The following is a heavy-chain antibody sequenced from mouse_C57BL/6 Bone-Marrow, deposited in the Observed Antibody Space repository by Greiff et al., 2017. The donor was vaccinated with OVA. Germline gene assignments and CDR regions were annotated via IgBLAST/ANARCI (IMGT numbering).Heavy chain of an antibody. Sequence: QVQLQQPGTELVKPGASVKLSCKASGYTFTSYWMHWVKPRPGQGLEWIGNINPSNGGTNYNEKFKSKATLTVDKSSSTAYMQLSSLTSEDSAVYYCARGGSIYWYFDVWGTGTTVTVSS. CDR2: INPSNGGT. J-gene: IGHJ1*03. CDR3: ARGGSIYWYFDV. V-gene: IGHV1-53*01. D-gene: IGHD1-1*01. CDR1: GYTFTSYW.